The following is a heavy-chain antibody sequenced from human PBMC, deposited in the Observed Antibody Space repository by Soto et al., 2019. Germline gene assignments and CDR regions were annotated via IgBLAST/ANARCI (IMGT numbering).Heavy chain of an antibody. CDR3: VRDYDSSGYNSDY. J-gene: IGHJ4*02. CDR1: GFTFSSYW. CDR2: INREGTGT. V-gene: IGHV3-74*01. Sequence: PGGSLRLSCAASGFTFSSYWMHWVRQVPGKGLVWVSRINREGTGTIYADSVKGRFTISRDNAKNTLYLQMNSLRAEDTAVYYCVRDYDSSGYNSDYWGQGTPVTVSS. D-gene: IGHD3-22*01.